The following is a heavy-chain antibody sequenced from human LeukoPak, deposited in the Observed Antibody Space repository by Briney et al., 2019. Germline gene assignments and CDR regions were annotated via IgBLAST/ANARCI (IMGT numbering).Heavy chain of an antibody. CDR3: ARPTSSCSGGSCYSGFDY. V-gene: IGHV5-51*01. CDR1: GYSFTSYW. D-gene: IGHD2-15*01. CDR2: IYPGDSDT. J-gene: IGHJ4*02. Sequence: GESLKISCKGSGYSFTSYWIGWVRQMPGKGLEWMGIIYPGDSDTRYSPSFQGRVTISADKSISTAYLQWSSLKASDTAIYYCARPTSSCSGGSCYSGFDYWGQGTLVTVSS.